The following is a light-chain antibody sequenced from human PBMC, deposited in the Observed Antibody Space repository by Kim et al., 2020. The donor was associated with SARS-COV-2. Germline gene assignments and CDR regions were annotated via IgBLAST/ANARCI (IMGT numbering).Light chain of an antibody. Sequence: PGGTVTLTCASSTGAVTSAYYPNWFQKKPGQAPRALIYSTSQKHSWTPARFSASLLGGKTALTLSGVQPEDEADYYCLLYYGGARVFGGGTQLTVL. J-gene: IGLJ3*02. CDR3: LLYYGGARV. V-gene: IGLV7-43*01. CDR2: STS. CDR1: TGAVTSAYY.